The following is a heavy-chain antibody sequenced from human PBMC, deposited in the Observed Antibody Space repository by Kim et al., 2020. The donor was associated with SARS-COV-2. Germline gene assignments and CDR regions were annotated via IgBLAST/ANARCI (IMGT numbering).Heavy chain of an antibody. J-gene: IGHJ4*01. V-gene: IGHV4-39*01. CDR1: GASIDSSDSY. Sequence: SETLSLTCTVSGASIDSSDSYWGWIRQPPGKGLEWIGSFSYSGTTYYNPSLKSRVTISADTARNQFSLKMTSATAADTALYYCARQPIRSLWFGALGDF. CDR2: FSYSGTT. CDR3: ARQPIRSLWFGALGDF. D-gene: IGHD3-10*01.